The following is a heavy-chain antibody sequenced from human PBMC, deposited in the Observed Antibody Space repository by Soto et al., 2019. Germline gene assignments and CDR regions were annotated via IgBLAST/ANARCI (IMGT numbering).Heavy chain of an antibody. J-gene: IGHJ5*02. CDR3: AIDPGARAAAIRGLGWFDP. V-gene: IGHV3-7*03. CDR2: IKQDESEK. D-gene: IGHD2-2*01. Sequence: WGSLTLSCTASGFTFSGYWIAFVRHSPCKWLEWVASIKQDESEKFYVDLVKGRFTISKDNAKKTAHLQITGISADDTADYYCAIDPGARAAAIRGLGWFDPWGQGTLVTVSS. CDR1: GFTFSGYW.